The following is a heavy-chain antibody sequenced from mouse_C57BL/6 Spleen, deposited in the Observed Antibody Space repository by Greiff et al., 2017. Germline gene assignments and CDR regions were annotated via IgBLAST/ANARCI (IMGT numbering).Heavy chain of an antibody. CDR1: GYTFTSYW. CDR2: IYPSDSET. CDR3: ARSGKANWDAMDY. Sequence: QVQLQQPGAELVRPGSSVKLSCKASGYTFTSYWMDWVKQRPGQGLEWIGNIYPSDSETHYNQKFKDKATLTVDKSSSTAYMQLSSLTSEDSAVYYCARSGKANWDAMDYWGQGTSVTVSS. D-gene: IGHD4-1*01. V-gene: IGHV1-61*01. J-gene: IGHJ4*01.